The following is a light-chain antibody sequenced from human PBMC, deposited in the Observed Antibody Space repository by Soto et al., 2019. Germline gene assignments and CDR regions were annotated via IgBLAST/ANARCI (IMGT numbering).Light chain of an antibody. CDR1: QSVSSN. CDR3: QQYNNWPPVT. CDR2: GAS. V-gene: IGKV3-15*01. Sequence: EIVMTQSPATLSVSPGERATLSCRASQSVSSNLAWYQQKPGQAPRLLIYGASTRATGIPVRFSGSGSGTEFTLTISSLQSEDCAIYYCQQYNNWPPVTFGQGTKLEIK. J-gene: IGKJ2*01.